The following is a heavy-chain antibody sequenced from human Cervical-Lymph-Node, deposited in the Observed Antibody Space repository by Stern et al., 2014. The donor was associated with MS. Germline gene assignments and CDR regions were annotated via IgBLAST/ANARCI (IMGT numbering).Heavy chain of an antibody. Sequence: EQLVESGAEVKKPGSSVKVSCKASGGTFSNYAINWVRQAPGQGLEWMGGIIPIFNRANYAQKFQGRVTITADESTSTAYMALSSLISEDTAVYYCARGWSYDILTGYSYWGQGTLVTVSS. CDR3: ARGWSYDILTGYSY. J-gene: IGHJ4*02. V-gene: IGHV1-69*01. CDR2: IIPIFNRA. D-gene: IGHD3-9*01. CDR1: GGTFSNYA.